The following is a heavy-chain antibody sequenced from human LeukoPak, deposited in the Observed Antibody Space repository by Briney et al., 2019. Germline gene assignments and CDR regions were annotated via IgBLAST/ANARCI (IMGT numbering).Heavy chain of an antibody. CDR1: GYTFTGYY. D-gene: IGHD3-10*01. J-gene: IGHJ4*02. CDR2: INPNSGGT. Sequence: ASVKVSCKASGYTFTGYYMHWVRQAPGQGLEWMGWINPNSGGTNYAQKFQGRVTMTRDTSISTAYMELSRLRSDDTAVYYCARRVWFGGLGYFDYWGQGTLVTVSS. V-gene: IGHV1-2*02. CDR3: ARRVWFGGLGYFDY.